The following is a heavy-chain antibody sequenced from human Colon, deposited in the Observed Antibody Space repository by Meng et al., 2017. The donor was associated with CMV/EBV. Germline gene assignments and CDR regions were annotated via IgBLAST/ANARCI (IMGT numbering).Heavy chain of an antibody. J-gene: IGHJ5*02. CDR1: GFTFSAYP. Sequence: GGSLRLSCAASGFTFSAYPIHWVRQAPGKGLEWVAIISHDGAKKYYAESVKGRFTISRDSSQNTVNVQMNSLRGDDTAVYYCARASNSSFDPWGQGTLVTVSS. CDR3: ARASNSSFDP. V-gene: IGHV3-30*04. CDR2: ISHDGAKK. D-gene: IGHD4-11*01.